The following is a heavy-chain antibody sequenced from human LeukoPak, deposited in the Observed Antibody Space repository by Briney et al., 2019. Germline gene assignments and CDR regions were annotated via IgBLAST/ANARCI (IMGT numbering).Heavy chain of an antibody. CDR1: GYSFTSYW. Sequence: GESLKISCKGSGYSFTSYWISWVRQMPGKGLEWMGRIDPSDSYTNYSPSFQGHVTISADKSISTAYLQWSSLKASDTAMYYCARSWVAARTPYYYCGMDVWGQGTTVTVSS. D-gene: IGHD6-6*01. CDR2: IDPSDSYT. V-gene: IGHV5-10-1*01. J-gene: IGHJ6*02. CDR3: ARSWVAARTPYYYCGMDV.